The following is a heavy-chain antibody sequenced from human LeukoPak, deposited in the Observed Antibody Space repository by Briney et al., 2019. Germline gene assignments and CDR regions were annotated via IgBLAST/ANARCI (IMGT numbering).Heavy chain of an antibody. Sequence: GGSLRLSCAASGFTFSSYSMNWVRQAPGKGLEWVSAISGSGGSTYYADSVKGRFTISRDNSKNTLYLQMNSLSAEDTAVYYCAKGGQWLVRSEFDYWGQGTLVTVSS. V-gene: IGHV3-23*01. CDR1: GFTFSSYS. J-gene: IGHJ4*02. CDR3: AKGGQWLVRSEFDY. CDR2: ISGSGGST. D-gene: IGHD6-19*01.